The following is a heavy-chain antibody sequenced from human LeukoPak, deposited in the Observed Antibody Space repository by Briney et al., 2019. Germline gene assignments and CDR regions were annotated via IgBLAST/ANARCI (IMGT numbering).Heavy chain of an antibody. CDR2: IHYSGIP. V-gene: IGHV4-59*02. Sequence: GSLRLSCAASGLSVSNNYMSWIRQPPGKGLEWIGYIHYSGIPNYNPALKSRVTISVDTPKNQFSLKLSSVTAADTAVYYCARGNGYHYYWGQGTLVTVS. CDR3: ARGNGYHYY. D-gene: IGHD5-24*01. J-gene: IGHJ4*02. CDR1: GLSVSNNY.